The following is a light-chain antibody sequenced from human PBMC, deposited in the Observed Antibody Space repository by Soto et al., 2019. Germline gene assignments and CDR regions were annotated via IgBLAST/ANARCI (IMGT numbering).Light chain of an antibody. CDR3: MQGTHWPRT. CDR2: KVS. CDR1: QSLAYNDGNTY. J-gene: IGKJ1*01. V-gene: IGKV2-30*01. Sequence: DVVMTQSPLSLPVTLGQPASISCNSSQSLAYNDGNTYLNWFHQRPGQSPRRLVYKVSNRDSGVPNRFSGSGSGTVFTLKITRVEAEDVGVYYCMQGTHWPRTFGQGTK.